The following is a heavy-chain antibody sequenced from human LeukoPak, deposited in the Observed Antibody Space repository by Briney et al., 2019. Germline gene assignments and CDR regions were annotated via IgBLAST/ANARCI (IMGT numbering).Heavy chain of an antibody. CDR2: IFYSGST. V-gene: IGHV4-31*03. J-gene: IGHJ4*02. CDR1: GGSISSGAYY. D-gene: IGHD6-13*01. CDR3: ARLLSGAAGIPDY. Sequence: PSETLSLTCTVSGGSISSGAYYWSWIRQHPGKGLEWIGYIFYSGSTYYNPSLKSRVTISVDTSKKQFSLKLSSVTAADTAVYYCARLLSGAAGIPDYWGQGTLVTVSA.